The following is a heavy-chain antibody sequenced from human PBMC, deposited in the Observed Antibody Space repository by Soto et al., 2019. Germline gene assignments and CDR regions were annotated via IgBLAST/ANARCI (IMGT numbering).Heavy chain of an antibody. D-gene: IGHD3-16*01. CDR1: GFTFSSYG. J-gene: IGHJ4*02. Sequence: GGSLRLSCAASGFTFSSYGMHWVRQAPGKGLEWVAFIWHDGGNKFYAESVKGRFTTSRGNSKNTLYLQMTSLSAEDTAMYYCARDGDVNTGFGKDCWGQGTLVTVSS. CDR2: IWHDGGNK. CDR3: ARDGDVNTGFGKDC. V-gene: IGHV3-33*01.